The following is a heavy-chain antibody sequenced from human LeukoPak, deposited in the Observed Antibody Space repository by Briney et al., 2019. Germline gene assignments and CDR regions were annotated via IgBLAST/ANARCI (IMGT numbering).Heavy chain of an antibody. D-gene: IGHD1-1*01. Sequence: GGSMRLSCTASAFTFGDSAVSWFRQAPGKGLEWVGFITSKAYRETTKYAASVKGRFTISRDDSNNIAYLQKNSLKTEDTALYFCTRTRWATGTITDYWGQGTLVTVSS. CDR3: TRTRWATGTITDY. J-gene: IGHJ4*02. V-gene: IGHV3-49*03. CDR2: ITSKAYRETT. CDR1: AFTFGDSA.